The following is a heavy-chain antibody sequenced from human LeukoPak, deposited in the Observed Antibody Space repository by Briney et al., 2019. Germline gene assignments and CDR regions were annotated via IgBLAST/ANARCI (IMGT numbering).Heavy chain of an antibody. Sequence: GGSLRLSCAASGFTFSSYAMSWVRQAPGKGLEWVSAISGSGGSTYYADSVKGRFTISRDNSKNTLYLQMNSLRAEDTAVYYCAKDRRGQQLGAEYFQHWGQGTLVTVSS. CDR1: GFTFSSYA. CDR2: ISGSGGST. CDR3: AKDRRGQQLGAEYFQH. V-gene: IGHV3-23*01. D-gene: IGHD6-13*01. J-gene: IGHJ1*01.